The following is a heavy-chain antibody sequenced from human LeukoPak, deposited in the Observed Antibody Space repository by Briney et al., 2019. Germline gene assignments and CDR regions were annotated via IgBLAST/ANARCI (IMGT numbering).Heavy chain of an antibody. J-gene: IGHJ4*02. CDR2: IIPIFGTA. CDR1: GGTFSSYA. V-gene: IGHV1-69*01. D-gene: IGHD3-22*01. CDR3: ARDPGYYDSSGYYRDY. Sequence: GSSVKVSCKASGGTFSSYAISWVRQAPGQGLEWMGGIIPIFGTANYAQKFQGRVTITADESTSTAYMELSSLRSEDTAVYYCARDPGYYDSSGYYRDYWGQGTLVTVSS.